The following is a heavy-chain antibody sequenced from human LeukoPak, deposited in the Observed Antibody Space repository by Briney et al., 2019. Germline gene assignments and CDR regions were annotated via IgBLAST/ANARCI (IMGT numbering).Heavy chain of an antibody. V-gene: IGHV1-2*02. CDR1: GYTFTGYY. CDR2: INPNSGGT. CDR3: ARRIVVVPAARYYYMDV. Sequence: VASVKVSCKASGYTFTGYYMHWVRQAPGQGLEWMGWINPNSGGTNYAQKFQGRVTMTRDTSISTAYMELSRLRSGDTAVYYCARRIVVVPAARYYYMDVWGKGTTVTVSS. D-gene: IGHD2-2*01. J-gene: IGHJ6*03.